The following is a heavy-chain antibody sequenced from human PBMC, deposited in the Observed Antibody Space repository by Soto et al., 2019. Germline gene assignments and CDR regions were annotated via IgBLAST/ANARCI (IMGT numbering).Heavy chain of an antibody. J-gene: IGHJ5*02. V-gene: IGHV4-4*07. Sequence: SETLSLTCTVSGGSISSYYWSWIRQPAGKGLEWIGRIYTSGSTNYNPSLKSRVTMLVDTSKNQFSLKLSSVTAADTAVDYCARDIGSEWFGELLFDWFDPWGQGTLVTVSS. CDR3: ARDIGSEWFGELLFDWFDP. D-gene: IGHD3-10*01. CDR1: GGSISSYY. CDR2: IYTSGST.